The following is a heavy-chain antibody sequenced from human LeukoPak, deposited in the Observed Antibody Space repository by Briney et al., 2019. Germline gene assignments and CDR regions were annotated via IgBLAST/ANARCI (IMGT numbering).Heavy chain of an antibody. CDR3: AKARGATYGTYYFDY. Sequence: PGGPLRLSCAASGFTFSSYAMNWAREAPGKGLEWVSISGSGGDTYYADSVKGRFTISRDNSKNTLYLQMNSLRAEDTAIYYCAKARGATYGTYYFDYWGQGTLVTVSS. J-gene: IGHJ4*02. D-gene: IGHD4/OR15-4a*01. CDR2: SGSGGDT. V-gene: IGHV3-23*01. CDR1: GFTFSSYA.